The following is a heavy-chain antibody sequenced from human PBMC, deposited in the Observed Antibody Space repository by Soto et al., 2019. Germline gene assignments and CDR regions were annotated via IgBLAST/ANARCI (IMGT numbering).Heavy chain of an antibody. Sequence: EVQLVESGGGVVRPGGSLRLSCAASGFTFNDYGMSWVRQAPGKGLEWVSGINWNGGSTGYADSVKGRFTISRDNDKNXLYLQMNSLRAEDTALYYCARRNAKYQLRGAWFVPWGQGTLVTVSS. J-gene: IGHJ5*02. CDR1: GFTFNDYG. D-gene: IGHD2-2*01. CDR2: INWNGGST. CDR3: ARRNAKYQLRGAWFVP. V-gene: IGHV3-20*04.